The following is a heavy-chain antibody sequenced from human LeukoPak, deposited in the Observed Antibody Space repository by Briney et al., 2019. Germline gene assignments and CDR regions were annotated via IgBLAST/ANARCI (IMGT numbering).Heavy chain of an antibody. CDR1: GYTFTNYY. V-gene: IGHV1-2*06. Sequence: ASVKVSCKTSGYTFTNYYIHWVRQAPGQGLEWMGRINPNSGGTNYAQKFQGRVTMTRDTSISTAYMELSRLRSDDTAVYYCARDAQLWSGDYYYGMDVWGQGTTVTVSS. D-gene: IGHD5-18*01. J-gene: IGHJ6*02. CDR3: ARDAQLWSGDYYYGMDV. CDR2: INPNSGGT.